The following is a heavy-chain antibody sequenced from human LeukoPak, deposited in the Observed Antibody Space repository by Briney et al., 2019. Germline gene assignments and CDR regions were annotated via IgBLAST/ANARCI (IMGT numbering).Heavy chain of an antibody. Sequence: GRSLRLSCAASGFTFSKYGIQWVRQAPGKGLEWVAVRRYDGSDEYYADSVKGRFTISRDNSKNTLYLQMNSLRAEDTAVYYCARVALGSYNWFDPWGQGTLVTVSS. CDR2: RRYDGSDE. V-gene: IGHV3-33*01. CDR3: ARVALGSYNWFDP. D-gene: IGHD3-10*01. CDR1: GFTFSKYG. J-gene: IGHJ5*02.